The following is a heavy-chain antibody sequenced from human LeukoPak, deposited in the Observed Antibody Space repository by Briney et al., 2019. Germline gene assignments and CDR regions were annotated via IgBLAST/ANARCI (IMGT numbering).Heavy chain of an antibody. CDR1: GFTFDDYA. V-gene: IGHV3-9*01. Sequence: GGSLRLSCAASGFTFDDYAMHWVRQAPGKGLEWVSGISWNSGSIGYADSVKGRFTISRDNAKNSLYLQMNSLRAEDTALYYCAKEGQQLVRDYYYHYMDVWGKGTTVTVSS. D-gene: IGHD6-13*01. J-gene: IGHJ6*03. CDR3: AKEGQQLVRDYYYHYMDV. CDR2: ISWNSGSI.